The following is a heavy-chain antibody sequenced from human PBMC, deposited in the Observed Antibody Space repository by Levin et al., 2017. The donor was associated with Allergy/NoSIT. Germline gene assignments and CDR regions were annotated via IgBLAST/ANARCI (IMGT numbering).Heavy chain of an antibody. D-gene: IGHD1-26*01. CDR1: GGSFSGY. Sequence: SQTLSLTCGVYGGSFSGYWSWIRQPPGKGLEWIGEISHSGITNYNPSLESRVTMSVDTSKNQFSLKLSSVTAADTAIDYCARVPMGFKNSFDHWGQGTLVTVSS. CDR3: ARVPMGFKNSFDH. V-gene: IGHV4-34*01. J-gene: IGHJ5*02. CDR2: ISHSGIT.